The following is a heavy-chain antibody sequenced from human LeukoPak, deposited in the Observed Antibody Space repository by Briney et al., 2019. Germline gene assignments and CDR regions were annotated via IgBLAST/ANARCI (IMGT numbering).Heavy chain of an antibody. V-gene: IGHV4-59*01. D-gene: IGHD4-17*01. Sequence: SETLSLTCTVSGDSISSNYWSWIRQPPGKGLEWIGYIHHSGSANYNPSLKSRVTISVDTSKNQFSLKLSSVTAADTAVYFRARDQPTVTTGEDAFDIWGQGTMVTVSS. CDR3: ARDQPTVTTGEDAFDI. J-gene: IGHJ3*02. CDR1: GDSISSNY. CDR2: IHHSGSA.